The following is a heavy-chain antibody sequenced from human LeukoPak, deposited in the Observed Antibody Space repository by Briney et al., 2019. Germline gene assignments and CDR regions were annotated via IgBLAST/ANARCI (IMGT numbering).Heavy chain of an antibody. CDR1: GFTFSSYE. J-gene: IGHJ6*04. V-gene: IGHV3-48*03. Sequence: GGSLRLSCAASGFTFSSYEMNWVRQAPGKGLEWVSYIGSSGSTIYYADSVKGRFTISRDNAKNSLYLQMNSLRAEDTAVYYCAELGITMIGGVWGKGTTVAISS. CDR2: IGSSGSTI. CDR3: AELGITMIGGV. D-gene: IGHD3-10*02.